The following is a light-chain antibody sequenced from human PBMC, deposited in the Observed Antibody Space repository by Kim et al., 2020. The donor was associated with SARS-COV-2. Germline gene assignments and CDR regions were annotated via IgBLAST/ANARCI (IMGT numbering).Light chain of an antibody. Sequence: ASGGDRVTITCRASQSIDSYLNWYQQKPGKAPNLLIYAASTLQRGVPSRFSGSASGTEFTLTISSLQPEDFVTYYCQQSYSTPFTFGPGTKVDIK. J-gene: IGKJ3*01. V-gene: IGKV1-39*01. CDR3: QQSYSTPFT. CDR2: AAS. CDR1: QSIDSY.